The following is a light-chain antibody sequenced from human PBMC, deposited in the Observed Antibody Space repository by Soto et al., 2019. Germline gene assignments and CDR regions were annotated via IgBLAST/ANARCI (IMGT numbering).Light chain of an antibody. CDR3: QQSYSTLRT. CDR2: AAS. CDR1: QSISSY. V-gene: IGKV1-39*01. J-gene: IGKJ2*01. Sequence: DIQMTQSPSSLSASVGDRVTITCRASQSISSYLNWYQQKPGKAPKLLIYAASSLQSGVPSRFSGSGSGTDFTLTISSLQPEYFATYYCQQSYSTLRTFGQGTKLEIK.